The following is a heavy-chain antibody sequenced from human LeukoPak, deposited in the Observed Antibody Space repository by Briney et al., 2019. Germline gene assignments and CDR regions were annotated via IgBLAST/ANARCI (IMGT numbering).Heavy chain of an antibody. CDR3: ARGKLRFLEWLPVYDY. CDR2: INHSGST. Sequence: SETLSLTCAVYGGTFSGYYWSWIRQPPGKGLEWIGEINHSGSTNYNPSLKSRVTISVDTSKNQFSLKLSSVTAADTAVYYCARGKLRFLEWLPVYDYWGQGTLVTVSS. V-gene: IGHV4-34*01. CDR1: GGTFSGYY. J-gene: IGHJ4*02. D-gene: IGHD3-3*01.